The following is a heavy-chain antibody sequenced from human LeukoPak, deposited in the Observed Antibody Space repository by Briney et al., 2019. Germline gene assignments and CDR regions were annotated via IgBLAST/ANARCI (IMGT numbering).Heavy chain of an antibody. J-gene: IGHJ6*03. CDR3: ARYGYSYGYPYYYYMDG. D-gene: IGHD5-18*01. V-gene: IGHV3-7*01. CDR1: GFTFSNYW. CDR2: IKQDGSEK. Sequence: PGGSLRLSCAASGFTFSNYWMSWVRQAPGKGLEWVANIKQDGSEKYFVDSVKGRFTISRDNAKNSLYLQMNSLRAEDTAVYYCARYGYSYGYPYYYYMDGWGKGTTVTVSS.